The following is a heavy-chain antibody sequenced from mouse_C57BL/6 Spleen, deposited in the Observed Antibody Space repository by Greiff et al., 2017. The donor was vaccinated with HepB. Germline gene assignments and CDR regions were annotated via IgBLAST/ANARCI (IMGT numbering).Heavy chain of an antibody. Sequence: EVMLVESGGGLVKPGGSLKLSCAASGFTFSSYAMSWVRQTPEKRLEWVATISDGGSYTYYPDNVKGRFTISRDNAKNNLYLQMSHLKSEDTAMYYCARDELQTYFDYWGQGTTLTVSS. CDR1: GFTFSSYA. CDR3: ARDELQTYFDY. J-gene: IGHJ2*01. CDR2: ISDGGSYT. V-gene: IGHV5-4*01.